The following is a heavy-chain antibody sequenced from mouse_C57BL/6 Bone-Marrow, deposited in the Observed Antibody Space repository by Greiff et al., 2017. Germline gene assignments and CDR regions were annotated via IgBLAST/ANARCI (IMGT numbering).Heavy chain of an antibody. J-gene: IGHJ4*01. CDR1: GYSFTSYY. D-gene: IGHD3-2*02. CDR3: ARYLRLPYYYAMDY. Sequence: QVQLQQSGPELVKPGASVKISCKASGYSFTSYYIHWVKQRPGQGLEWIGWIYPGSGNTKYNEKFKGKATLTADTSSSTAYMQLSSLTSEDSAVYYCARYLRLPYYYAMDYWGQGTSVTVSS. V-gene: IGHV1-66*01. CDR2: IYPGSGNT.